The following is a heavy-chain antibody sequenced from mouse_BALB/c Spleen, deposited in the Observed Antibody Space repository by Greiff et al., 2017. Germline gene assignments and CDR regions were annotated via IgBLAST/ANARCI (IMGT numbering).Heavy chain of an antibody. CDR3: ARDDRYDGGNFDY. D-gene: IGHD2-14*01. J-gene: IGHJ2*01. Sequence: EVQLQQSGPELVKPGASVKMSCKASGYTFTSYVMHWVKQKPGQGLEWIGYINPYNDGTKYNEKFKGKATLTSDKSSSTAYMELSSLTSEDSAVYYCARDDRYDGGNFDYWGQGTTLTVSS. CDR1: GYTFTSYV. CDR2: INPYNDGT. V-gene: IGHV1-14*01.